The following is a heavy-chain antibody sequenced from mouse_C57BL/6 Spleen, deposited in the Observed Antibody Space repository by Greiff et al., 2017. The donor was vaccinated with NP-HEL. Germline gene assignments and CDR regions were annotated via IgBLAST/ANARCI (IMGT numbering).Heavy chain of an antibody. J-gene: IGHJ4*01. Sequence: VQLQQSGAELVMPGASVKLSCKASGYTFTSYWMHWVKQRPGQGLEWIGEIDPSDSYTHYNQKFKGKSTLTVDKSSSTAYMQLSSLTSEDSAVSYCARLDDYDDNYAMDYWGQGTSVTVSS. CDR2: IDPSDSYT. CDR3: ARLDDYDDNYAMDY. CDR1: GYTFTSYW. V-gene: IGHV1-69*01. D-gene: IGHD2-4*01.